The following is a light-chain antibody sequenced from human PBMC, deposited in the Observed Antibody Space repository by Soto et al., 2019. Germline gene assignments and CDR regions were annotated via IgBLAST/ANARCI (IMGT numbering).Light chain of an antibody. J-gene: IGLJ3*02. CDR2: GNS. CDR1: SSNIGAGYD. Sequence: QSVLTQPPSVSGAPGQRVTISCTGSSSNIGAGYDVHWYQQVPGTAPKLLIFGNSNRPSGVPDRISGSKSGTSGSLAITGLQPEDEADYYCQSYDISLTVWVFGGGTKVTVL. V-gene: IGLV1-40*01. CDR3: QSYDISLTVWV.